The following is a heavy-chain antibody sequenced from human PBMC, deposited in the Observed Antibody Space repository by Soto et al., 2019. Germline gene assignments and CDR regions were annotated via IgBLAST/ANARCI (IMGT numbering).Heavy chain of an antibody. V-gene: IGHV3-30*18. Sequence: GGSLRLSCAASGFTFSSYGMHWVRQAPGKGLEWVAVISYDGSNKYYADSVKGRFTISRDNSKNTLYLQMNSLRAEDTAVYYCAKGEYCTNGVCRDKYYYYGMDVWGQGTTVTVSS. CDR2: ISYDGSNK. J-gene: IGHJ6*02. D-gene: IGHD2-8*01. CDR3: AKGEYCTNGVCRDKYYYYGMDV. CDR1: GFTFSSYG.